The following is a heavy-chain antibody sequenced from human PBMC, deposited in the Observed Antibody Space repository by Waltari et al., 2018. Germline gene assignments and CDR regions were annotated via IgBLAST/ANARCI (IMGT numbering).Heavy chain of an antibody. CDR3: AKVGVGLTTWYPFDV. CDR2: IRYDASDI. D-gene: IGHD1-1*01. J-gene: IGHJ3*01. V-gene: IGHV3-30*02. CDR1: GFPFGDCG. Sequence: QVHLVGSGGGVVKPGGSLRLSCAASGFPFGDCGMHWVRQAPGKGLEWVAFIRYDASDIYYRDSVKGRFTISRDNSKNTLFLQMSSLRPEDTAVYYCAKVGVGLTTWYPFDVWGQGTMVTVSS.